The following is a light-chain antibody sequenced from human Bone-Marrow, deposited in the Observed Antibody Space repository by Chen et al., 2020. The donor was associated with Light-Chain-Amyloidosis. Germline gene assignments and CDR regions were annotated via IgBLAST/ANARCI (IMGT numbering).Light chain of an antibody. V-gene: IGLV3-25*03. CDR1: DLPTKY. CDR2: IDT. CDR3: QSADSSGTYEVI. J-gene: IGLJ2*01. Sequence: SYELTQPPSVSVSPGQTARITCSGDDLPTKYAYWYQQKPGQAPVVVMHIDTERPSGISERFSGSSSGTTATLTISGVQAEDEADYHCQSADSSGTYEVIFGGGTKLTVL.